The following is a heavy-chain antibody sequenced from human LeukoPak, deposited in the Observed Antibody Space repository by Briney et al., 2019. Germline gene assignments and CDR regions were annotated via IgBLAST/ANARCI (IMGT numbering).Heavy chain of an antibody. CDR2: INPTGTSS. D-gene: IGHD2-15*01. V-gene: IGHV1-46*01. J-gene: IGHJ5*02. Sequence: GPVQVSCKSSGSTFTRHYLHWVRQAPGQGLEWVGLINPTGTSSWSAQKFQGRVTLTRDMSTSTDYMELSSLRSEDTAVYYCARDNSLQDMAWWFDPWGQGTLVIVSS. CDR1: GSTFTRHY. CDR3: ARDNSLQDMAWWFDP.